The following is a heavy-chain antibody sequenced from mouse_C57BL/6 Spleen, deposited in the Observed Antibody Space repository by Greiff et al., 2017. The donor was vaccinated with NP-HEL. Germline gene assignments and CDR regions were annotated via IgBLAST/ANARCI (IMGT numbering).Heavy chain of an antibody. V-gene: IGHV1-52*01. CDR3: TRGGDCGGFDY. CDR2: IDPSDSDT. J-gene: IGHJ2*01. Sequence: QVQLQQPGAELVRPGSSVKLSCKASGYTFTSYWMHWVKQRPIQGLEWIGNIDPSDSDTHYNQKFKDKATLTVDKSSSTAYMQLSSLTSEDSAVYCCTRGGDCGGFDYWGQGTTLTVSS. CDR1: GYTFTSYW.